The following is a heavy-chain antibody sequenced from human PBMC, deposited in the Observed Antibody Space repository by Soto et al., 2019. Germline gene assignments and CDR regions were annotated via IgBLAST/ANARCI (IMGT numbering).Heavy chain of an antibody. J-gene: IGHJ4*02. CDR3: ARVYCSTTTCHVQAFDS. D-gene: IGHD2-2*01. CDR1: GFTFSSYG. Sequence: GGSLRLSCAASGFTFSSYGMNWVGQSPGKTLEWVSYISSAGDSSYYADSVKSRFTISRDNAKNSLYLQMNSLRVEDTAVYYCARVYCSTTTCHVQAFDSWGQGTLVTVSS. CDR2: ISSAGDSS. V-gene: IGHV3-48*03.